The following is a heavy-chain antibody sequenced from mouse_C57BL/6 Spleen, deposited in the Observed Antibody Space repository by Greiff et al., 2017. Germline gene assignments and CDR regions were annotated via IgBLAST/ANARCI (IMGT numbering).Heavy chain of an antibody. D-gene: IGHD1-1*01. Sequence: EVQLVESGAELVRPGASVKLSCTASGFNIKDDYMHWVKQRPEQGLEWIGWIDPENGDTEYASKFQGKATITADTSSNPAYLQLSSLTSEDTAVYYCTTGRFYYGSSPAWFAYWGQGTLVTVAA. CDR1: GFNIKDDY. V-gene: IGHV14-4*01. CDR3: TTGRFYYGSSPAWFAY. J-gene: IGHJ3*01. CDR2: IDPENGDT.